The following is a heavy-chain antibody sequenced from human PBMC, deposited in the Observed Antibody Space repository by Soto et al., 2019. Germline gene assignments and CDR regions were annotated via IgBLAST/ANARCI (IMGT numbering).Heavy chain of an antibody. V-gene: IGHV4-39*01. CDR2: IYYSGNT. Sequence: SETLSLTCTVSGSSISSTSYYWVLIRQPPGKGLEWIGSIYYSGNTYYNPSLKSRVTIFVDTSKNQFSLKLSSMTAADTAVYYCATNYLYWFDAWGQGTLVTVSS. CDR1: GSSISSTSYY. CDR3: ATNYLYWFDA. D-gene: IGHD4-4*01. J-gene: IGHJ5*02.